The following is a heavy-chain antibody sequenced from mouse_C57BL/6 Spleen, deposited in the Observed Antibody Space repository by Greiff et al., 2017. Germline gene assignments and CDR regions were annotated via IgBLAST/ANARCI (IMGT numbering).Heavy chain of an antibody. J-gene: IGHJ3*01. V-gene: IGHV2-3*01. CDR2: RWGDGST. CDR3: AKATTVVAPFAY. D-gene: IGHD1-1*01. CDR1: GFSLTSYG. Sequence: QVQLKESGPGLVAPSQSLSITCTVSGFSLTSYGVSWVRQPPGKGLEWLGVRWGDGSTNYHSALRSRLSISKDNTKSQVFLKLNSLQTDDTATYYCAKATTVVAPFAYWGQGTLVTVSA.